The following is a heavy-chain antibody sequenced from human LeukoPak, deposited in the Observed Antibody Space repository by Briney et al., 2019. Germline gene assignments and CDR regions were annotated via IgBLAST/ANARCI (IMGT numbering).Heavy chain of an antibody. Sequence: GGSLRLSCAVSRFTFSSYSMNWVRQAPGKGLEWVSYISSSSSTIYYADSVKGRFTISRDNAKTSLYLQMNSLRAEDTAVYYCARDSSGYDSGQGTLVTVSS. CDR1: RFTFSSYS. D-gene: IGHD3-22*01. CDR3: ARDSSGYD. CDR2: ISSSSSTI. J-gene: IGHJ4*02. V-gene: IGHV3-48*04.